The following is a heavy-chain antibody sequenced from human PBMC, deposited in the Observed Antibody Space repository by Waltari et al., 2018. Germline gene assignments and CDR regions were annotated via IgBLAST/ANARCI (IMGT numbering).Heavy chain of an antibody. D-gene: IGHD6-6*01. V-gene: IGHV1-69*01. CDR1: GGTFSNFA. CDR3: ATVRAARPY. Sequence: QVQLVQSGAEVKKPGSSVKLSCKVSGGTFSNFAISWVRQAPGQGLEWMGGIIPKFGAASYAQGFQDRVTITADGSTTTVYMDVTSLRSDDTAVYYCATVRAARPYWGQGTLVTVSS. CDR2: IIPKFGAA. J-gene: IGHJ4*02.